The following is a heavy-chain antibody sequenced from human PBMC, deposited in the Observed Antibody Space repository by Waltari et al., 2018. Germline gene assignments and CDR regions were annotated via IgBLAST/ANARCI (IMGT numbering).Heavy chain of an antibody. D-gene: IGHD3-22*01. J-gene: IGHJ3*02. Sequence: EVQLVQSGAEVKKPGATVKISCKASGYTFTDYYMHWVQQAPGKGLEWMGRVDPEDGETIYAEKFQGRVTITADTSTDTAYMELSSLRSEDTAVYYCATSPYLTMIVVANAFDIWGQGTMVTVSS. CDR3: ATSPYLTMIVVANAFDI. V-gene: IGHV1-69-2*01. CDR2: VDPEDGET. CDR1: GYTFTDYY.